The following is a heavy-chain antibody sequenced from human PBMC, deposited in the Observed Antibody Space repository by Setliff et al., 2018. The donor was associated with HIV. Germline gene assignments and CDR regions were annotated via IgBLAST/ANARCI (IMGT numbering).Heavy chain of an antibody. CDR2: IRSKAFGGTT. CDR3: IHQYFDL. CDR1: GFSFANYV. J-gene: IGHJ2*01. Sequence: PGGSLRLSCTTSGFSFANYVMSWLRQAPGKGLEWVGVIRSKAFGGTTDYAASVKGRFTISRDDSKSVAYLQMNSLKTEDTAVYFCIHQYFDLWGRGTLVTVSS. V-gene: IGHV3-49*03.